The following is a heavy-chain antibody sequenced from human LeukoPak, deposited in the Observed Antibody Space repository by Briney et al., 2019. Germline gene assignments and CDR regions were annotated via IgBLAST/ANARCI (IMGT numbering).Heavy chain of an antibody. D-gene: IGHD3-22*01. CDR1: GYTLTELS. CDR3: ATGGYYDSSGYPYNWFDP. CDR2: FDPEDGET. Sequence: ASVKVSCKVSGYTLTELSMHWVRQAPGKGLEWMGGFDPEDGETIYAQKFQGRVTMTKDTSTDTAYMELSSLRSEDTAVYYCATGGYYDSSGYPYNWFDPWGQGTLVTVSS. V-gene: IGHV1-24*01. J-gene: IGHJ5*02.